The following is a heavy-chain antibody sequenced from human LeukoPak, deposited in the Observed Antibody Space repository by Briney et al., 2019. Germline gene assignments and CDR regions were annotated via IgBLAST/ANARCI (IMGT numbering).Heavy chain of an antibody. CDR3: AKFPLGYCSSTSCYVDDSDY. V-gene: IGHV3-23*01. Sequence: GGSLRLSCAASGFTFSNAYMNWVRQAPGKGLEWVSAISGSGGSTYYADSVKGRFTISRDNSKNTLYLQMNSLRAEDTAVYYCAKFPLGYCSSTSCYVDDSDYWGQGTLVTVSS. CDR2: ISGSGGST. CDR1: GFTFSNAY. D-gene: IGHD2-2*01. J-gene: IGHJ4*02.